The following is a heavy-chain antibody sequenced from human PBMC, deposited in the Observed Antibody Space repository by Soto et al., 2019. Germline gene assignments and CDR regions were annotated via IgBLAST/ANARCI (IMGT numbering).Heavy chain of an antibody. Sequence: ASVKVSCKASGYTFTSYAMHWVRQAPGQRLEWMGWINAGNGNTKYSQKFQGRVTITRDTSASTAYMELSGLRSEDTAVYYCASAYCGGDCSNYYYGMDVWGQGTTVTVSS. J-gene: IGHJ6*02. CDR2: INAGNGNT. D-gene: IGHD2-21*02. CDR1: GYTFTSYA. CDR3: ASAYCGGDCSNYYYGMDV. V-gene: IGHV1-3*01.